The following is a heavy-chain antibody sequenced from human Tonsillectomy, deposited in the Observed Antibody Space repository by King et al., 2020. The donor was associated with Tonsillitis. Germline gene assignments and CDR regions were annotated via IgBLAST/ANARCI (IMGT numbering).Heavy chain of an antibody. D-gene: IGHD5-18*01. CDR2: IYYSGST. CDR3: ARGGYSYGYGFDY. V-gene: IGHV4-39*01. Sequence: LQLQESGPGLVKPSETLSLTCTVSGGSISSSSYYWGWIRQPPGKGLEWIGSIYYSGSTYYNPSLKSRVTISVDTSKNQFSLKLSAVTAADTAVYYCARGGYSYGYGFDYWGQGTLVTVSS. J-gene: IGHJ4*02. CDR1: GGSISSSSYY.